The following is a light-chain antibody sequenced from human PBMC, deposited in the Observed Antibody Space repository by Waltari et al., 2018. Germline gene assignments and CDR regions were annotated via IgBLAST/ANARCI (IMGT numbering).Light chain of an antibody. Sequence: MTQSPATLSASVGDRVTITCQASQDISNYLNWYQQKPGKAPKLLIYDASKLETGVPSRFSGSGSGTDFTFTISSLQPEDIATYYCQQYDNLLITFGQGTRLEIK. J-gene: IGKJ5*01. V-gene: IGKV1-33*01. CDR2: DAS. CDR1: QDISNY. CDR3: QQYDNLLIT.